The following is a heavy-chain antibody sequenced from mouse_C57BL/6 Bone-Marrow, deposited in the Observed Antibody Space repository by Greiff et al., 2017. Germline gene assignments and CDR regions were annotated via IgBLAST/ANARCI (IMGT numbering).Heavy chain of an antibody. Sequence: EVQLQQSGPELVKPGASVKISCKASGYTFTDYYMNWVKQSPGKSLEWIGDINPNNGGTSYNQKFKGKATLTVDKSSSTAYIELRSQTSEDSAVYYCARRRVITTVVPYWYFDVGGTGTTVTVSS. D-gene: IGHD1-1*01. V-gene: IGHV1-26*01. J-gene: IGHJ1*03. CDR1: GYTFTDYY. CDR3: ARRRVITTVVPYWYFDV. CDR2: INPNNGGT.